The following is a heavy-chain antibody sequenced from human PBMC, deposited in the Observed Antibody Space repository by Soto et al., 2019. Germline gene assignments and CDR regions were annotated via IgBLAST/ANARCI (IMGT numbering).Heavy chain of an antibody. CDR3: ARDNPYDSSGYSFDF. CDR1: GFTFSSYG. D-gene: IGHD3-22*01. J-gene: IGHJ4*02. CDR2: IWYDGSNK. Sequence: QVQLVESGGGVVQPGRSLRLSCAASGFTFSSYGMHWVRQAPGKGLEWVAVIWYDGSNKYYADSVKSRFTISRDNSKNTLYLQIISLRAEDTAVYYCARDNPYDSSGYSFDFWGQGTLVTVSS. V-gene: IGHV3-33*01.